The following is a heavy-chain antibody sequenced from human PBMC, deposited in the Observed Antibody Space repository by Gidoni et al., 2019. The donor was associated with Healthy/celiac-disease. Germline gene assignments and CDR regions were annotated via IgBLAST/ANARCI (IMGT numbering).Heavy chain of an antibody. D-gene: IGHD6-13*01. CDR1: GYTFTSYA. CDR2: INAGNGNT. J-gene: IGHJ4*02. CDR3: ARDGCSSSWSPSAPGQ. V-gene: IGHV1-3*01. Sequence: QVQLVQSGAEVKKPGASVKVSCKASGYTFTSYAMHWVCQAPGQGLEWMGWINAGNGNTKYSQKCRGRVTITRDTTASTAYMERSSLEYKDTAVYYSARDGCSSSWSPSAPGQWGQGTLVTVSS.